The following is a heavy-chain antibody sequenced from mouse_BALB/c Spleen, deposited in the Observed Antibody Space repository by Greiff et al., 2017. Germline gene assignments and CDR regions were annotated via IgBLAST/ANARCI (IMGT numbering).Heavy chain of an antibody. V-gene: IGHV5-17*02. Sequence: EVQVVESGGGLVQPGGSRKLSCAASGFTFSSFGMHWVRQAPEKGLEWVAYISSGSSTIYYADTVKGRFTISRDNPKNTLFLQMTSLRSEDTAMYYCARGRYGNYDYYAMDYWGQGTSVTVSS. CDR1: GFTFSSFG. CDR2: ISSGSSTI. CDR3: ARGRYGNYDYYAMDY. D-gene: IGHD2-10*02. J-gene: IGHJ4*01.